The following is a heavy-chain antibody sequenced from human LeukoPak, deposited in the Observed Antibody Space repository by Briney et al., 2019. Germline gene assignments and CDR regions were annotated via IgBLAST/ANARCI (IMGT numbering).Heavy chain of an antibody. V-gene: IGHV1-2*02. CDR2: INPNSGGT. CDR3: ARADGSAWPTGEFDY. Sequence: ASVMVSCKASGYTFSDYYMHWVRQAPGQGLEWMGWINPNSGGTNYVQKFQGRVTMTRDTSISTAYMEVSRLRSDDTAVYYCARADGSAWPTGEFDYWGQGTLVTVSS. J-gene: IGHJ4*02. CDR1: GYTFSDYY. D-gene: IGHD6-19*01.